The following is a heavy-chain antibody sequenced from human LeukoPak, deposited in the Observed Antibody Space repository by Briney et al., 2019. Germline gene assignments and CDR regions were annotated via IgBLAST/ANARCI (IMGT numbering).Heavy chain of an antibody. Sequence: GGSLRLSCAASGLMFGRYAMNWVRQAPGRGLEWVSVITDSGERTYYADSVKGRFTISRDNSKNTLYLQMNSLRAEDTAVYYCAKGEHDTHSLSFDYWGQGTLVTVSS. CDR1: GLMFGRYA. D-gene: IGHD1/OR15-1a*01. CDR2: ITDSGERT. V-gene: IGHV3-23*01. J-gene: IGHJ4*02. CDR3: AKGEHDTHSLSFDY.